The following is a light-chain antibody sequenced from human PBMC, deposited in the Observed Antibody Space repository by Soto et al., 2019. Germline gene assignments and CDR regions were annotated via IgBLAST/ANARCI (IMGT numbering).Light chain of an antibody. Sequence: QAVVTQEPSFSVSPGGTVTLTCGLRSGSVSTNYYPSWHQQTPGQAPRTLIYSTNIRSSGVPDRFSGSILGNKAALTITGAQADDECDYYCVLYVGSGIWVFGGGTKPTVL. CDR1: SGSVSTNYY. V-gene: IGLV8-61*01. CDR2: STN. J-gene: IGLJ3*02. CDR3: VLYVGSGIWV.